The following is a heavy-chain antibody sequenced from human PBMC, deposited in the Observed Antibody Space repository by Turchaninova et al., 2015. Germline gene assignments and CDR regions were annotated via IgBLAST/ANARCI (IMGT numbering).Heavy chain of an antibody. V-gene: IGHV4-59*01. J-gene: IGHJ5*02. CDR1: AGSISPYY. CDR3: ARDPDR. CDR2: IYYSGST. Sequence: QVQLQESGPGLVKPSETLSLTCTVSAGSISPYYWNWVRPPPVKGLEWIGYIYYSGSTNYNPSLKSRVTISLDTSKNQFSLKLSSVTAADTAVYYCARDPDRWGQGTLVTVSS.